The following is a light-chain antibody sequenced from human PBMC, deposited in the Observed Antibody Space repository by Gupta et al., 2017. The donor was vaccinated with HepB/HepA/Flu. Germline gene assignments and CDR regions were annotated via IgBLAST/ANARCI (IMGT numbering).Light chain of an antibody. CDR3: QQRDSTPRT. CDR2: AAS. Sequence: DIQMTQSPSSLSASVGDRVTITCRASQSISSYLNWYQQKPGKAPKLLIYAASSLQSGVASRFSGSGSGTDFTLTISSRQPEDFATYYCQQRDSTPRTFGQGTKVEIK. J-gene: IGKJ1*01. CDR1: QSISSY. V-gene: IGKV1-39*01.